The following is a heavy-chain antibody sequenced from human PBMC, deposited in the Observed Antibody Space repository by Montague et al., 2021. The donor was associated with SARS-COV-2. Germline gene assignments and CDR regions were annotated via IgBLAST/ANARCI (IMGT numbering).Heavy chain of an antibody. V-gene: IGHV4-34*01. Sequence: SETLSLTCAVYGGSFSGYYWSWIRQPPGKGLEWIGEINHSGSTNYNPPLKSRVTISVDTSKNQFSLKLSSVTAADTAVYYCASGSWHIVVVTAIRDGYYGMDVWGQGTTVTVSS. J-gene: IGHJ6*02. D-gene: IGHD2-21*02. CDR1: GGSFSGYY. CDR3: ASGSWHIVVVTAIRDGYYGMDV. CDR2: INHSGST.